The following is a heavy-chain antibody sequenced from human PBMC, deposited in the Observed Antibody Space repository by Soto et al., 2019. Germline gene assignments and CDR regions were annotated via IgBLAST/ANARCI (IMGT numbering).Heavy chain of an antibody. D-gene: IGHD6-13*01. V-gene: IGHV3-23*01. CDR1: GFTFSTYA. J-gene: IGHJ5*02. CDR3: ARDQQQLVRAPNWFDP. Sequence: GGSLRLSCAASGFTFSTYAMSLVRQAPGKGLEWVSGISSSGGNTYYVDSVKGRFTISRDNSKNTLYLQMNSLRAEDTAVYYCARDQQQLVRAPNWFDPWGQGTLVTVSS. CDR2: ISSSGGNT.